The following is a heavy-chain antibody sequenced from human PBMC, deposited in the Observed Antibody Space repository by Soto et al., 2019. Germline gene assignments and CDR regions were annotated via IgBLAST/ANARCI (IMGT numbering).Heavy chain of an antibody. D-gene: IGHD2-2*01. CDR2: ISSSSSYI. CDR3: ARSYCSSTSCYAPMVGLGAFDI. V-gene: IGHV3-21*01. J-gene: IGHJ3*02. CDR1: GFTFSSYS. Sequence: EVQLVESGGGLVKPGGSLRLSCAASGFTFSSYSMNWVRQAPGKGLEWVSSISSSSSYIYYADSVKGRFTISRDNAKNSLYLQMNSLRAEDTAVYYCARSYCSSTSCYAPMVGLGAFDIWGQGTMVTVSS.